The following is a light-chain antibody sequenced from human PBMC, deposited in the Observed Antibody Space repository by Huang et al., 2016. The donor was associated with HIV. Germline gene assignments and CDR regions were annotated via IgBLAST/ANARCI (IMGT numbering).Light chain of an antibody. V-gene: IGKV1-39*01. J-gene: IGKJ2*01. CDR2: AAS. Sequence: DIQMTQSPSSLSASVGDRVTITCRASQSISSYLNWYQQKPGKAPKLLIYAASSLQSGVPSRCSGSGSGTDFPLTISRLQPEDFATYYCQQSYSTPVTFGQGTKLEIK. CDR3: QQSYSTPVT. CDR1: QSISSY.